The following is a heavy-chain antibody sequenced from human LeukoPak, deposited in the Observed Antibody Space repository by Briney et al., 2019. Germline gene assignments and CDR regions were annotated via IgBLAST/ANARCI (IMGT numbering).Heavy chain of an antibody. CDR2: IYYSGST. CDR3: ARHVVRLGYSYGMDV. CDR1: GGSISSYY. J-gene: IGHJ6*02. D-gene: IGHD3-16*01. Sequence: SETLSLTCTVSGGSISSYYWSWIRQPPGKGLEWIGYIYYSGSTNYNPSLKSRVIISVDTSKNQFSLKLSSVTAADTAVYYCARHVVRLGYSYGMDVWGQGTTVTVSS. V-gene: IGHV4-59*01.